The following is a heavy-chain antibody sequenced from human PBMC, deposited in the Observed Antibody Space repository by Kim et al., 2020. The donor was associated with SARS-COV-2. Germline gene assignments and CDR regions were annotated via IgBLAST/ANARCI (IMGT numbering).Heavy chain of an antibody. CDR3: ARDGNDFCSGSYIGC. D-gene: IGHD3-3*01. CDR2: IWYDGSNK. CDR1: GFTFSSYC. Sequence: GGSLRLSCAASGFTFSSYCMHWVRQAPGKGLEWVAVIWYDGSNKYYADSVKGRFTISRDNSKNTQYLQRNSLGAEETAVCYCARDGNDFCSGSYIGCWGEGTLGAVSS. J-gene: IGHJ4*02. V-gene: IGHV3-33*01.